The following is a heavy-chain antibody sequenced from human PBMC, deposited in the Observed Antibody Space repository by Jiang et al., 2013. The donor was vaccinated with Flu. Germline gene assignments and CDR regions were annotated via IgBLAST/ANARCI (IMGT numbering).Heavy chain of an antibody. CDR3: AKDYYDSSGPWFDP. J-gene: IGHJ5*02. CDR2: ISYDGSNK. Sequence: VQLVESGGGVVQPGRSLRLSCAASGFTFSSYGMHWVRQAPGKGLEWVAVISYDGSNKYYADSVKGRFTISRDNSKNTLYLQMNSLRAEDTAVYYCAKDYYDSSGPWFDPWAREPWSPSPQ. CDR1: GFTFSSYG. V-gene: IGHV3-30*18. D-gene: IGHD3-22*01.